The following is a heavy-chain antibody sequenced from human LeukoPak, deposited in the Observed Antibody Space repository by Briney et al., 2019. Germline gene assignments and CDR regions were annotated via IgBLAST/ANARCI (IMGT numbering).Heavy chain of an antibody. V-gene: IGHV3-21*01. Sequence: SGGSLRLSCAASGYIFSTYSMNWVRQAPGKGVEWVSSISSSSSHIYYADSVKGRLTISRDNAKNSLYLQIYSLRAQDTAVYYCARDTRFGALYDSSYHGMDVWGKGTTVTVSS. D-gene: IGHD3-10*01. J-gene: IGHJ6*04. CDR1: GYIFSTYS. CDR2: ISSSSSHI. CDR3: ARDTRFGALYDSSYHGMDV.